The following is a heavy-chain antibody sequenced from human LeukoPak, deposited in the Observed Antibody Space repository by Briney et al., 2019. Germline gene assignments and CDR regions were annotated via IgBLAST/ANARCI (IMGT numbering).Heavy chain of an antibody. CDR3: AKDLGSSCYLRAFHI. CDR1: GFTFSSYA. D-gene: IGHD6-13*01. Sequence: PGGSLRLSCAASGFTFSSYAMSWVRQAPGKGLEWVSSISGSGGSIYYADSVKGRFTISRDNSKNTVYLQMNSLRAQDTAAYYCAKDLGSSCYLRAFHICGQGTMVTVSS. CDR2: ISGSGGSI. J-gene: IGHJ3*02. V-gene: IGHV3-23*01.